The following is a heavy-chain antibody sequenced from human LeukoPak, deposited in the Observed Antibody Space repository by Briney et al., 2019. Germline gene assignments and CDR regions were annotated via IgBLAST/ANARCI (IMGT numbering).Heavy chain of an antibody. D-gene: IGHD3-22*01. CDR2: ISSSSSYI. V-gene: IGHV3-21*01. CDR1: GFTFSSYN. CDR3: ASGFKYYYDSSGYYFPYYFDY. Sequence: PGGSLRLSCAASGFTFSSYNMNWVRQAPGKGLEWVSSISSSSSYIYYADSVKGRFTISRDNAKNSLYLQMNSLRAEDTAVYYCASGFKYYYDSSGYYFPYYFDYWGQGTLVTVSS. J-gene: IGHJ4*02.